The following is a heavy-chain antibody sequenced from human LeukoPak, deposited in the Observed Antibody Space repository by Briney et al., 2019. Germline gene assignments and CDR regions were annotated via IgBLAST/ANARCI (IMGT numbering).Heavy chain of an antibody. J-gene: IGHJ4*02. V-gene: IGHV3-7*03. CDR1: GSTFSSHW. D-gene: IGHD3-16*01. Sequence: GGSRRPSCAAFGSTFSSHWMSWVRQAPGKGLEGVANINQVGSEIHYVDSVKGRFTISRDNAKNSLYLQMSSLRAEDTAVYYCARDHVAPGLIFDYWGQGTLVTVSS. CDR3: ARDHVAPGLIFDY. CDR2: INQVGSEI.